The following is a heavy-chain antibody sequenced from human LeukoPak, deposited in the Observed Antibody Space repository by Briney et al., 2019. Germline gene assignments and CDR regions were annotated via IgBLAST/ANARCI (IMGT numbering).Heavy chain of an antibody. CDR3: ARKAMITFGGVILRSYYFDY. D-gene: IGHD3-16*01. CDR2: ISSSGSTI. Sequence: PGGSLRLSCAASGFTFSDYYMSWIRQAPGKGLEWVSYISSSGSTIYYADSVKGRFTISRDNAKNSLYLQMNSLRAEDTAVYYCARKAMITFGGVILRSYYFDYWGQGTLVTVSS. V-gene: IGHV3-11*04. J-gene: IGHJ4*02. CDR1: GFTFSDYY.